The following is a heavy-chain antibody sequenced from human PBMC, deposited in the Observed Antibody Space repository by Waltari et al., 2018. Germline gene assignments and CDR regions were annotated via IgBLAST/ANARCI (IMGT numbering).Heavy chain of an antibody. CDR2: INHSGST. CDR1: GGSFSGYY. CDR3: ATVKTTVTTGGAFDI. Sequence: QVQLQQWGAGLLKPSETLSLTCAVYGGSFSGYYWSWIRQPQGKGLEWLGEINHSGSTKYHPSRKCRFTISVDTSKNQFSLKLSSVTAADTAVYYCATVKTTVTTGGAFDIWGQGTMVTVSS. J-gene: IGHJ3*02. D-gene: IGHD4-17*01. V-gene: IGHV4-34*01.